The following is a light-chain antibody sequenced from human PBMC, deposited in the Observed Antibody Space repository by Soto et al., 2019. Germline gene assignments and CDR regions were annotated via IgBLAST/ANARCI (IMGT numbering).Light chain of an antibody. CDR3: SSFRSSSTLPYV. CDR1: SSDVGGYDY. Sequence: QSVLTQPASVSGSPGQSITISCTGTSSDVGGYDYVSWYQQYPGKVPKLIIYEVTNRPSGVSNRFSGSKSGNTASLTISGLRAEDEADYYCSSFRSSSTLPYVFGTGTKVTVL. V-gene: IGLV2-14*01. CDR2: EVT. J-gene: IGLJ1*01.